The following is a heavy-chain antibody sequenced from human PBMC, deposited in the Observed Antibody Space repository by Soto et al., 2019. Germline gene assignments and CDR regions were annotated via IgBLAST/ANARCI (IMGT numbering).Heavy chain of an antibody. J-gene: IGHJ4*02. CDR2: LIPIFDTT. CDR3: ARARAERARSYDCWCGSFDA. CDR1: GGTFSSFA. D-gene: IGHD3-3*01. Sequence: QVQLVQSGAEVKRPGSSVKVSCKASGGTFSSFAISWVRQAPGQGLEWMGGLIPIFDTTNHAQKFQGRVTIIADQSTSTAYMELSSLRFADTAVYYCARARAERARSYDCWCGSFDAWGQGTLVSVSS. V-gene: IGHV1-69*01.